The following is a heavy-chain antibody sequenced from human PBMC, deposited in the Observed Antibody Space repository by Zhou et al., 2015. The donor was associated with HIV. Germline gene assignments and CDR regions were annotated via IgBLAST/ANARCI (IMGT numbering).Heavy chain of an antibody. D-gene: IGHD4-17*01. J-gene: IGHJ2*01. CDR3: ARGGVDAVTLLYWYFDL. CDR1: GGTFSSYA. CDR2: IIPIFGTA. V-gene: IGHV1-69*01. Sequence: QVQLVQSGAEVKKPGSSVKVSCKASGGTFSSYAISWVRQAPGQGLEWMGGIIPIFGTANYAQKFQGRVTITADESTSTAYMELSSLRSEDTAVYYCARGGVDAVTLLYWYFDLWGRGTLVTVSS.